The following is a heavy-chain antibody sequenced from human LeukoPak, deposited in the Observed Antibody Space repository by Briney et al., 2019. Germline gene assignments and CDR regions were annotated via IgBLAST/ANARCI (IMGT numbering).Heavy chain of an antibody. V-gene: IGHV3-23*01. D-gene: IGHD6-19*01. J-gene: IGHJ5*01. CDR3: AKPISGGLAVTADWFHP. CDR1: RFAYNLYP. CDR2: INANSGTT. Sequence: GGSLRLSCAASRFAYNLYPKSWPRQPPGKGLEWVSTINANSGTTSYAASVRGRFSISRDNSKSTLYLQLSTLRADDTATYYCAKPISGGLAVTADWFHPWGQGTLVVVSS.